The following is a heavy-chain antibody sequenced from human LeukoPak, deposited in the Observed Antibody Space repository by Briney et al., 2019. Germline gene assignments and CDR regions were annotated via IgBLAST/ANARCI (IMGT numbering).Heavy chain of an antibody. D-gene: IGHD3-22*01. J-gene: IGHJ4*02. V-gene: IGHV5-51*01. CDR2: IYPGDSDT. CDR3: ARHPIETYYYDSSGYYHYYFDY. Sequence: GESLKISCKGYGYSFTSYWIGWVRQMPGKGLEWMGIIYPGDSDTRYSPSFQGQVTISADKSISTAYLQWSSLKASDTAMYYCARHPIETYYYDSSGYYHYYFDYWGQGTLVTVSS. CDR1: GYSFTSYW.